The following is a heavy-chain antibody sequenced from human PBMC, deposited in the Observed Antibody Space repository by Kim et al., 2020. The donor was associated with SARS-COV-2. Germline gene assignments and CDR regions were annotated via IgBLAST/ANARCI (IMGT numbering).Heavy chain of an antibody. J-gene: IGHJ3*02. V-gene: IGHV3-7*01. CDR1: GFIFSNFW. CDR3: ARGSRGACDI. D-gene: IGHD1-26*01. Sequence: GGSLRLSCAASGFIFSNFWMTWVRQTPGTGLEWVASIKQDGSVKSFVDSVKGRFSISRDNAKNSLSLQMSSLRAEDTAVYYCARGSRGACDIWGQVTMVTVSS. CDR2: IKQDGSVK.